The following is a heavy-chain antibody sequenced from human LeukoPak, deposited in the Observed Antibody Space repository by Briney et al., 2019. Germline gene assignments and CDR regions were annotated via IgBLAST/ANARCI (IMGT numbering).Heavy chain of an antibody. CDR2: INQDGSDK. J-gene: IGHJ4*02. CDR1: GFSFSTYW. Sequence: GGSLRLSCAASGFSFSTYWMSWVRQAPGKGLEWVAAINQDGSDKYYVDSVKGRFTISRDNAKNTLYLQMNSLRAEDTAVYYCAREYYGDYYYWGQGTLVPVSS. V-gene: IGHV3-7*01. CDR3: AREYYGDYYY. D-gene: IGHD4-17*01.